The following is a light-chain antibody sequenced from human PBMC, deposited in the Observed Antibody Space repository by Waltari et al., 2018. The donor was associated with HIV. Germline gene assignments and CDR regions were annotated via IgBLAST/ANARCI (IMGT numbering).Light chain of an antibody. V-gene: IGLV1-40*01. CDR1: SSNIGAGYD. Sequence: QSVLTQAPSVSGAPGQRVTISCSGSSSNIGAGYDVHWYQQRPGTAPKLLIYGDTNRPSGVPDRFSGSKSGTSASLVITGLQADDEVDYYCQSFDSSLSSSVVFGGGTKLTVL. CDR2: GDT. CDR3: QSFDSSLSSSVV. J-gene: IGLJ2*01.